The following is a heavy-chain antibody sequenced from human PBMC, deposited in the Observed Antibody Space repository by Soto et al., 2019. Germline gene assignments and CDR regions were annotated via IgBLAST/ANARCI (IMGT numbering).Heavy chain of an antibody. V-gene: IGHV3-74*01. Sequence: EVQLVESGGDLVQPGGSLRLSCAASGFTFSGHWMHWVRQAPGTGLVWVSRINGDGSATTYADSVKGRFTISRDNTKNTLYLQMDSLRAEDAALYYCAFPRRGDYSVFDFWGQGTLVTVSS. D-gene: IGHD2-21*01. CDR1: GFTFSGHW. CDR2: INGDGSAT. J-gene: IGHJ4*02. CDR3: AFPRRGDYSVFDF.